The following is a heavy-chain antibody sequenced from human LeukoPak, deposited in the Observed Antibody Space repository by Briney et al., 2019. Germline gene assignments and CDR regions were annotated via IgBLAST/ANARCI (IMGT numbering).Heavy chain of an antibody. J-gene: IGHJ4*02. CDR2: VSYDGSNK. Sequence: GGSLRLSCAASGFTFSSYSMNWVRQAPGKGLEWVAVVSYDGSNKYYADSVKGRFTISRDNPKNTLYLEMSSLRAGDTAVYHCAKAGGYSSGWYHFDDWGQGTLVTVSS. CDR3: AKAGGYSSGWYHFDD. D-gene: IGHD6-19*01. CDR1: GFTFSSYS. V-gene: IGHV3-30*18.